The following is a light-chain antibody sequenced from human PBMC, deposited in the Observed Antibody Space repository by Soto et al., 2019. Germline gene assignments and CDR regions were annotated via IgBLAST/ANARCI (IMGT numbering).Light chain of an antibody. J-gene: IGKJ1*01. CDR2: DAS. V-gene: IGKV1-5*01. CDR1: QSISSW. CDR3: QQYNSQWT. Sequence: DIQMTQSPSTLSASVGDRVTITCRASQSISSWLAWYQQKPGKAPKLLIYDASSLESGVPSRFSGSGSGTDFTLTISSLQPDDFATYYCQQYNSQWTFGQGTKVDI.